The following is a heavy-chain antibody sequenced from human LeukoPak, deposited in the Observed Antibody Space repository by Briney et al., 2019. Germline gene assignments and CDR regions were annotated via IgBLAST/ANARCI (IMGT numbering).Heavy chain of an antibody. CDR1: GGSFSGYY. Sequence: SETLSLTCAVYGGSFSGYYWSWIRQPPGKGLEWIGEINHSGSTNYNPSLKSRVTISVDTSKNQFSLKLSSVTAADTAVYYCARLYGSGSPRPYGMDVWGQGTTVTVSS. V-gene: IGHV4-34*01. J-gene: IGHJ6*02. CDR3: ARLYGSGSPRPYGMDV. D-gene: IGHD3-10*01. CDR2: INHSGST.